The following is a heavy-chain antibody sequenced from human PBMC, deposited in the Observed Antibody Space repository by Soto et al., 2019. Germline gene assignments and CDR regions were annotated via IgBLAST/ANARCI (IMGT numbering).Heavy chain of an antibody. J-gene: IGHJ6*02. D-gene: IGHD3-3*01. V-gene: IGHV1-69*01. Sequence: QVQLVQSGAEVKKPGSSVKVSCKASGGTFSSYAISWVRQAPGQGLEWMGGIIPIFGTANYAQKFQGRVTITADESTSTAYMELSSLRSEDTAVYYCSRDGRRGPNRITISPYYGMYVWGQGSTVIVSS. CDR2: IIPIFGTA. CDR3: SRDGRRGPNRITISPYYGMYV. CDR1: GGTFSSYA.